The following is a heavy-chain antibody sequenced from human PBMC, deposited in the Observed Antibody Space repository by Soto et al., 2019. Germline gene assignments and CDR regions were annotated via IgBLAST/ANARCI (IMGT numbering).Heavy chain of an antibody. V-gene: IGHV1-2*02. D-gene: IGHD2-15*01. CDR1: GYIFTDYY. CDR2: INPNSGGT. J-gene: IGHJ5*02. CDR3: ARDQSRVVVVAYPLGFDP. Sequence: ASVKVSCKASGYIFTDYYMHWVRQAPGQGLEWMGWINPNSGGTNYAQKFQGRVTMTRDTSISTAYMELSRLRSDDTAVYYCARDQSRVVVVAYPLGFDPWGQGTLVTVSS.